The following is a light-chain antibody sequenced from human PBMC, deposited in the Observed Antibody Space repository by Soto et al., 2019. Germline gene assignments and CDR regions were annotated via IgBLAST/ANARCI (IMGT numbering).Light chain of an antibody. CDR2: FGS. CDR1: QSLLHSNGYNY. J-gene: IGKJ2*01. Sequence: DIVVTQSPLSLPVTPGEPASISCRSCQSLLHSNGYNYLDWYLQKPGQSPQLLIYFGSIRASGVPDRFSGSGSGTDFTLKISRVEAEDVGVYYCMQALQTPTFGQGTKLEIK. V-gene: IGKV2-28*01. CDR3: MQALQTPT.